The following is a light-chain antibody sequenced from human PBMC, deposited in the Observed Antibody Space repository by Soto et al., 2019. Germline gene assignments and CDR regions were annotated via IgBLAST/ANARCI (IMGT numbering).Light chain of an antibody. J-gene: IGLJ3*02. CDR1: SSDVGGYKF. V-gene: IGLV2-14*01. CDR3: LSYTSANTRV. Sequence: QSVLTQPASVSASPGQSITISCTGTSSDVGGYKFVSWYQHHPGKAPKIMIYEVNNRPSGVSNRFSGSKSGNTASLTISGLQPEDEADYYCLSYTSANTRVFGGGTKLTVL. CDR2: EVN.